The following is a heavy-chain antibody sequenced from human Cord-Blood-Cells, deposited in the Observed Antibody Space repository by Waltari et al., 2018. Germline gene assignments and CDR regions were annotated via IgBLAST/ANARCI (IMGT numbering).Heavy chain of an antibody. CDR1: GFTFSSYA. J-gene: IGHJ4*02. V-gene: IGHV3-33*01. CDR2: IWYDGSNK. Sequence: QVQLVESGGGVVQPGRSLRLSCAASGFTFSSYAMHWVRQAPGKGLGWVAVIWYDGSNKYYADSVKGRFTISRDNSKNTLYLQMNSLRAEDTAVYYCARDERGYSYGTLSYWGQGTLVTVSS. CDR3: ARDERGYSYGTLSY. D-gene: IGHD5-18*01.